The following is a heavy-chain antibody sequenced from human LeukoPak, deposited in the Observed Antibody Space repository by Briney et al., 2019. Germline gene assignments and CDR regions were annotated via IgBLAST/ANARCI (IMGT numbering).Heavy chain of an antibody. CDR1: GYTFASYD. CDR2: TNPNSGYT. D-gene: IGHD6-13*01. CDR3: ARGNRLYSSSWSSLPFDI. V-gene: IGHV1-8*01. J-gene: IGHJ3*02. Sequence: APVKVSCKASGYTFASYDINWVRQAPGQGLEWMGWTNPNSGYTGYAQNFQGRVTMTRDTSISTASMELSSLRSEDTAVYYCARGNRLYSSSWSSLPFDIWGQGTMVTVSS.